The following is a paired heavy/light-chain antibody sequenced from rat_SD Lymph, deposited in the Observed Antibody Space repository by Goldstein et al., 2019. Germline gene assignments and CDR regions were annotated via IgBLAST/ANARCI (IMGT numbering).Light chain of an antibody. CDR2: GAS. J-gene: IGKJ1*01. CDR1: QSVGIN. Sequence: ETVMTQSPTSMSTSIGERVTLNCKASQSVGINVDWYQQTPGQSPKLLIYGASNRHTGVPDRFTGSGFGRDFTLTISNMEAEDLAVYYCLQYGSIPWTFGGGTKLELK. V-gene: IGKV6S8*01. CDR3: LQYGSIPWT.
Heavy chain of an antibody. CDR3: ARGLPVAYFDY. V-gene: IGHV1-32*01. CDR2: IGPGSGDT. CDR1: GYTFTSYY. D-gene: IGHD1-3*01. Sequence: QVQLQQSGAELVKPGSSVKMSCKASGYTFTSYYIYWIKQRPGQGLEWIGRIGPGSGDTNYNEKFKGKATFTVDKSSSTAYMQLSSLTPEDTAVYYCARGLPVAYFDYWGQGVMVTVSS. J-gene: IGHJ2*01.